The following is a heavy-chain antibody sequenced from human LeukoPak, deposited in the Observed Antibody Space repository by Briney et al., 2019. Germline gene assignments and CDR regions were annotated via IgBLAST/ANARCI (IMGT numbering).Heavy chain of an antibody. CDR2: IIPIFGTA. CDR1: GGTFSSYA. D-gene: IGHD3-22*01. CDR3: ARTYYYDSSGYYGGGFDY. Sequence: GASAKVSCKASGGTFSSYAISWVRQAPGQGLEWMGGIIPIFGTANYAQKFQGRVTITADESASTAYMELSSLRSEDTAVYYCARTYYYDSSGYYGGGFDYWGQGTLVTVSS. J-gene: IGHJ4*02. V-gene: IGHV1-69*13.